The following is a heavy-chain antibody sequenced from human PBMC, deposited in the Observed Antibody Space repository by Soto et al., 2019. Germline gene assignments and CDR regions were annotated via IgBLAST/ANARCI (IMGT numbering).Heavy chain of an antibody. CDR2: ISYDGSNK. J-gene: IGHJ4*02. D-gene: IGHD6-13*01. CDR1: GFTFSSNG. Sequence: QVQLVESGGGVVQPGRSLRLSCAASGFTFSSNGMHWVRQAPGKGLEWVAVISYDGSNKYYADSVKGRFTISRDDSKNTLCLQMNNLRAEDTAVYYCAKDRSSSWSFDYWGQGTLVTVSS. V-gene: IGHV3-30*18. CDR3: AKDRSSSWSFDY.